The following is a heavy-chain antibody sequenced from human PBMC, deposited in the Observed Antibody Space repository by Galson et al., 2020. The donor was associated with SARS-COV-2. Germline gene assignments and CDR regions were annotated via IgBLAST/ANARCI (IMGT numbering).Heavy chain of an antibody. D-gene: IGHD3-10*01. Sequence: SETLSLTCTVSGGSISSSSYYWGWIRQPPGKGLEWIGSIYYSGSTYYNPSLKSRVTISVDTSKNQFSLKLSSVTAADTAVYYCASHTIYGSINWFDPWGQGTLVTVSS. CDR3: ASHTIYGSINWFDP. CDR2: IYYSGST. V-gene: IGHV4-39*01. CDR1: GGSISSSSYY. J-gene: IGHJ5*02.